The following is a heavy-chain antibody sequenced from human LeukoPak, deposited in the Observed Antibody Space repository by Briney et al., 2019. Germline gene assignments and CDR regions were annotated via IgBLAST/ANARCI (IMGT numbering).Heavy chain of an antibody. J-gene: IGHJ3*02. CDR2: INPSGGST. V-gene: IGHV1-46*01. CDR1: GYTFTSYY. D-gene: IGHD4-23*01. Sequence: ASVKVSCKPSGYTFTSYYMHWVRQAPGQGLEWMGIINPSGGSTSYAQKFQGRVTMTRDTSTSTVYMELSSLRSEDTAVYYCARDGSPVAEPPCDAFDIWGQGTMVTVSS. CDR3: ARDGSPVAEPPCDAFDI.